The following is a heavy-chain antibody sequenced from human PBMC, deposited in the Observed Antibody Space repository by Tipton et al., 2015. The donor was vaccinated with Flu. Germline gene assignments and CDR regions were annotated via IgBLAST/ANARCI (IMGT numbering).Heavy chain of an antibody. CDR3: ARGSGSGTEMTFYV. CDR2: MYAGGNT. V-gene: IGHV4-4*07. CDR1: GGSMSSFY. Sequence: LSCTVSGGSMSSFYWSWIRKPAGKGLEWMGRMYAGGNTKYNPSLKSRVTMSVDTSKNQFSLRLTSVTAADTAVYYCARGSGSGTEMTFYVWGPGTVVTVS. D-gene: IGHD3-10*01. J-gene: IGHJ4*02.